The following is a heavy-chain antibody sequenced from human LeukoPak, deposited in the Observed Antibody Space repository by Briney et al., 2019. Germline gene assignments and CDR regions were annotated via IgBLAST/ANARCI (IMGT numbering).Heavy chain of an antibody. Sequence: GASVKVSCKASGYTFTSYGISWARQAPGQGLEWMGWISAYNGNTNYAQKLQGRVTMTTDTSTSTAYMELRSLRSDDTAVYYCATVQYYYDSSGYRVPFDIWGQGTMVTVSS. D-gene: IGHD3-22*01. CDR2: ISAYNGNT. J-gene: IGHJ3*02. CDR3: ATVQYYYDSSGYRVPFDI. V-gene: IGHV1-18*01. CDR1: GYTFTSYG.